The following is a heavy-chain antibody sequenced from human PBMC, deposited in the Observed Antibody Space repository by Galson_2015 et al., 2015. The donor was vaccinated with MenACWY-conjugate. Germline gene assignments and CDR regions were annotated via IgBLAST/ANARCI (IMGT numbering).Heavy chain of an antibody. J-gene: IGHJ5*02. CDR2: SSAYNGNT. CDR3: ARELSLVAVGVTPGWFDT. Sequence: SVKVSCKASGYTFSKYAVNWVRQAPGQGLEWMGWSSAYNGNTNYAQRLQGRVTMTTDTSTSTAYMELRSLLRDDTAVYYCARELSLVAVGVTPGWFDTWGQGILVTVSS. V-gene: IGHV1-18*01. CDR1: GYTFSKYA. D-gene: IGHD2-15*01.